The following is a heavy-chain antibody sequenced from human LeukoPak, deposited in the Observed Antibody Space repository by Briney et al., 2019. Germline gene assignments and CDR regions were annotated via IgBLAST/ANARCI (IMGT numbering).Heavy chain of an antibody. V-gene: IGHV3-21*01. Sequence: PGGSLRLPCAASGFTFSSYSMNWVRQAPGKGLEWVSSISSSSSYIYYADSVKGRFTISRDNAKNSLYLQMNSLRAEDTAVYYCARDDFYDSSGYPLGYWGQGTLVTVSS. D-gene: IGHD3-22*01. CDR2: ISSSSSYI. CDR3: ARDDFYDSSGYPLGY. J-gene: IGHJ4*02. CDR1: GFTFSSYS.